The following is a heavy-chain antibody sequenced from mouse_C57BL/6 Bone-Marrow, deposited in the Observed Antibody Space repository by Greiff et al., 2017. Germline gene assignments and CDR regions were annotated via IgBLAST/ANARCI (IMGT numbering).Heavy chain of an antibody. D-gene: IGHD3-2*02. CDR1: GYTFTSYW. CDR3: ARQLRLRFYWYFDV. Sequence: VQLQQPGAELVKPGASVKLSCKASGYTFTSYWMHWVKQRPGQGLEWIGMLHPNSGSTNYNEKFKSKAALTVDKSSSTAYMQLSSLTSEDSAVYYCARQLRLRFYWYFDVWGTGTTVTVSS. J-gene: IGHJ1*03. CDR2: LHPNSGST. V-gene: IGHV1-64*01.